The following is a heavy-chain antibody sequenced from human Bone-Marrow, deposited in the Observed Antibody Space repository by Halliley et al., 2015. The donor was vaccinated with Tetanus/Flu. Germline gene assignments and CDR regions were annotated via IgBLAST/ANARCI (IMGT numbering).Heavy chain of an antibody. D-gene: IGHD1-26*01. J-gene: IGHJ4*02. CDR2: ILGSGTST. CDR3: AKNVYSGSYHFDY. V-gene: IGHV3-23*01. Sequence: WVSVILGSGTSTYYADSVKGRFTISRDNSKNTLYLQMNSLRAEDTAVYYCAKNVYSGSYHFDYWGQGTLFTFSS.